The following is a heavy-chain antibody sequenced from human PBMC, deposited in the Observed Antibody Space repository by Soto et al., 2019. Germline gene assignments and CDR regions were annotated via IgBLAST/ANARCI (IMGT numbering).Heavy chain of an antibody. CDR3: ARLSASSGYAFDY. V-gene: IGHV4-59*01. J-gene: IGHJ4*02. D-gene: IGHD3-22*01. CDR2: IYYSRST. Sequence: SETLSLTCAFSGGPITSYYWSWIRQPPGKGLEWIGNIYYSRSTNYNPSLKSRVTISLDTSKNQFSLKLTSVTAADTAVYYCARLSASSGYAFDYWGQGTLVTVSS. CDR1: GGPITSYY.